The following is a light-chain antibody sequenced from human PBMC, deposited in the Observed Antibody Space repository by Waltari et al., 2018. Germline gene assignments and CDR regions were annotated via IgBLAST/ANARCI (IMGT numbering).Light chain of an antibody. V-gene: IGLV1-51*01. Sequence: QSVLTQPPSVSAAPGQKVTISCSGSSSNIGNYFVSWYHQLPGATPKLLIYDNNKRPSGNPDRFSACKSGTSATLDITGLQIGDEADYYCATWDNSLTAVVFGGETKLTIL. CDR1: SSNIGNYF. CDR3: ATWDNSLTAVV. CDR2: DNN. J-gene: IGLJ2*01.